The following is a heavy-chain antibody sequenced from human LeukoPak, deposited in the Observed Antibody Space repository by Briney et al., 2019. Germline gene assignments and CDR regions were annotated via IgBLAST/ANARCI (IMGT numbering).Heavy chain of an antibody. V-gene: IGHV4-59*01. D-gene: IGHD3-10*01. CDR2: IYYTGTT. CDR1: GDSISSYY. J-gene: IGHJ5*02. CDR3: ARGRLIMLNGWFDP. Sequence: KPSETLSLICTVSGDSISSYYWNWIRQPPGKGLEWIGYIYYTGTTNYNPSLKSRVTISVDTSKNQFSLKLNSVTAADTAVYYCARGRLIMLNGWFDPWGQGTLVTVSS.